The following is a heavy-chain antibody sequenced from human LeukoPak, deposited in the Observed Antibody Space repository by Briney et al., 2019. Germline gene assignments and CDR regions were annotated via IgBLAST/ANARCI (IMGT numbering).Heavy chain of an antibody. J-gene: IGHJ3*02. CDR1: GGSISSGSYY. Sequence: PSQTLSLTCTVSGGSISSGSYYWSWIRQPGGKGLEWIGRIYTSGSTNYNPSLKSRVTISVDTSKNQFSLKLSSVTAADTAVYYCARDRRYCSSTSCYAFDIWGQGTMVTVSS. CDR3: ARDRRYCSSTSCYAFDI. V-gene: IGHV4-61*02. D-gene: IGHD2-2*01. CDR2: IYTSGST.